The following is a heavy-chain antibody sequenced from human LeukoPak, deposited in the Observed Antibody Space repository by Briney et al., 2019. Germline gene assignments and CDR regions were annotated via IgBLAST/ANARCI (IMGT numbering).Heavy chain of an antibody. Sequence: GGSLRLSCAASGFTVSSNYMSWVRQAPGKGLEWVSIIYNDSSTYYADSVKDRFTISRDNSKNRLYLQMNSLRAEDTAVYYCARALVPGRIAARQLDYWGQGTLVTVSS. CDR2: IYNDSST. V-gene: IGHV3-66*01. CDR3: ARALVPGRIAARQLDY. J-gene: IGHJ4*02. CDR1: GFTVSSNY. D-gene: IGHD6-6*01.